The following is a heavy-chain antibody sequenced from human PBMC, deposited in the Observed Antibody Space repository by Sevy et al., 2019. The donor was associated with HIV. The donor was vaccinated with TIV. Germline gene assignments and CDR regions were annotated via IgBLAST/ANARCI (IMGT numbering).Heavy chain of an antibody. D-gene: IGHD2-15*01. V-gene: IGHV1-69*13. Sequence: ASVKVSCKASGGTFSSYAISWVRQAPGQGLEWMGGIIPIFGTANYAQKFQGRVTITADESTSTAYMELSSLRSEDTAVYYCARGPLGRTEVVLVAATSGAFDIWGQRTMVTVSS. CDR2: IIPIFGTA. CDR3: ARGPLGRTEVVLVAATSGAFDI. J-gene: IGHJ3*02. CDR1: GGTFSSYA.